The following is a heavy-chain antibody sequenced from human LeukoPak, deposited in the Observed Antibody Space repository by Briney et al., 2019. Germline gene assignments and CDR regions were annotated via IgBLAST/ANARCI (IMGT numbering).Heavy chain of an antibody. V-gene: IGHV4-59*12. CDR2: IYYSGST. J-gene: IGHJ4*02. CDR3: ARVDKQQLTNDY. D-gene: IGHD6-13*01. Sequence: SETLSLTCTVSGGSISSYYWSWIRQPPGKGLEWIGYIYYSGSTNYNPSPKSRVTISVDTSKDQFSLKLSSVTAADTAVYYCARVDKQQLTNDYWGQGTLVTVSS. CDR1: GGSISSYY.